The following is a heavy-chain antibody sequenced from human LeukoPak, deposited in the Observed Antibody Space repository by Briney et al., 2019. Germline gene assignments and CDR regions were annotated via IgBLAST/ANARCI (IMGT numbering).Heavy chain of an antibody. V-gene: IGHV4-61*01. D-gene: IGHD4-17*01. CDR3: AGGGYYGDYAGNYFDY. CDR1: GGSISSSTYS. CDR2: IYYSGST. J-gene: IGHJ4*02. Sequence: SETLSLTCAVSGGSISSSTYSWSWIRQPPGKGLEWIGYIYYSGSTNYNPSLKSRVTISVDTSKNQFSLKLSSLTAADTAVYYCAGGGYYGDYAGNYFDYWGRGTLVTVSS.